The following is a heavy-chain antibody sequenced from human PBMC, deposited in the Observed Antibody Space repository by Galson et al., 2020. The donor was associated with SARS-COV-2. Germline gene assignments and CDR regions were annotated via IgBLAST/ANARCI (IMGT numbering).Heavy chain of an antibody. Sequence: SETLSLTCAVSGGSISSSNWWSWVRQPPGKGLEWIGEIYHSGSTNYNPSLKSRVTISVDKSKNQFSLKLSSVTAADTAVYYCARGPQYDSSGYYYVYWGQGTLVTFSS. CDR3: ARGPQYDSSGYYYVY. CDR1: GGSISSSNW. D-gene: IGHD3-22*01. CDR2: IYHSGST. J-gene: IGHJ4*02. V-gene: IGHV4-4*02.